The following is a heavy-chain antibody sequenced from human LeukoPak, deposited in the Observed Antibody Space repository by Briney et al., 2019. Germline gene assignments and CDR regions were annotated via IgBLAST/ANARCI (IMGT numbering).Heavy chain of an antibody. J-gene: IGHJ3*02. D-gene: IGHD2-15*01. CDR1: GFTFSTYA. CDR2: ISGSGGST. Sequence: GALRLPCAASGFTFSTYAMSWVRQAPGKGLEWVSAISGSGGSTYYADSVKGRFTISRDNSKNTLYLQMNSLRAEDTAIYYCARDTPTFDIWGQGTMVTVSS. CDR3: ARDTPTFDI. V-gene: IGHV3-23*01.